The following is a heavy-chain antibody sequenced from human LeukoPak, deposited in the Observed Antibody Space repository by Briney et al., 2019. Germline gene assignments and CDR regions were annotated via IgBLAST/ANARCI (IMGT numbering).Heavy chain of an antibody. D-gene: IGHD6-19*01. J-gene: IGHJ4*02. CDR1: GYTFTSYY. V-gene: IGHV1-46*01. Sequence: ASVKVSCKASGYTFTSYYMHWVRQAPGQGLEWMGIINPSGGSTSYAQKFQGRVTMTTDTSTSTAYMELRSLRSDETAVYYCARTYSSGWYYFDYWGQGTLVTVSS. CDR2: INPSGGST. CDR3: ARTYSSGWYYFDY.